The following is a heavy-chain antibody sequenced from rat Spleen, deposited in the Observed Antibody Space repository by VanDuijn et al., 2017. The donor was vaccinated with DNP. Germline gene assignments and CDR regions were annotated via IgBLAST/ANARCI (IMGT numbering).Heavy chain of an antibody. D-gene: IGHD1-2*01. J-gene: IGHJ4*01. CDR3: ATDYYCSSYYAMDA. CDR2: ISPSGGST. Sequence: EVQLVESGGGLVQPGRSLKLSCAASGFTLSNYGMHWIRQAPTKGLEWVASISPSGGSTYYRDSVRGRFTVSRDNAKSTLYLQMDSLRSEDTATYYCATDYYCSSYYAMDAWGQGTSVTVSS. CDR1: GFTLSNYG. V-gene: IGHV5-19*01.